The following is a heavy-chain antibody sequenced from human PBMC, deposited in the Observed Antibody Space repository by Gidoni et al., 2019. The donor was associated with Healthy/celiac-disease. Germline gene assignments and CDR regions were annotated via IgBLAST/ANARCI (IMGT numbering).Heavy chain of an antibody. CDR3: ARAVGGIGYCSSTSCYGLWFDP. V-gene: IGHV4-61*02. J-gene: IGHJ5*02. D-gene: IGHD2-2*01. Sequence: IGRIYTSGSTNYNPSLKSRVTISVDTSKSQFSLKLSSVTAADTAVYYCARAVGGIGYCSSTSCYGLWFDPWGQGTLVTVSS. CDR2: IYTSGST.